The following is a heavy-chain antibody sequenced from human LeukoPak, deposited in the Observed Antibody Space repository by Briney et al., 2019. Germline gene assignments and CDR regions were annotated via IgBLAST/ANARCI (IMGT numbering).Heavy chain of an antibody. V-gene: IGHV3-49*03. CDR3: TRVFDP. CDR2: TRSKNYGGIT. CDR1: VFTFGDYA. J-gene: IGHJ5*02. Sequence: GGSLRLSCTASVFTFGDYAMSWLRQAPGKGLEGVVFTRSKNYGGITEYAASLNGRFTISRDDSKSIAYLQTNSLKTEYTAVYYCTRVFDPWGQGTLVTIS.